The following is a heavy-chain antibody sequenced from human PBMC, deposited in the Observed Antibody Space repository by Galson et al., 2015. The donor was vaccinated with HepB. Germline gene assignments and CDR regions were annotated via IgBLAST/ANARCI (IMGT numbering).Heavy chain of an antibody. CDR2: IRNKANSYTT. CDR1: GVTFSDHY. V-gene: IGHV3-72*01. CDR3: SGGYYGSGTYRFDM. D-gene: IGHD3-10*01. J-gene: IGHJ3*02. Sequence: SLRLSCAASGVTFSDHYLDWARQAPGKGLEWVGRIRNKANSYTTEYATSLKGRFIITREDSKKLLYLQMNGLTTEDTAMYYCSGGYYGSGTYRFDMWGQGTMVTVSS.